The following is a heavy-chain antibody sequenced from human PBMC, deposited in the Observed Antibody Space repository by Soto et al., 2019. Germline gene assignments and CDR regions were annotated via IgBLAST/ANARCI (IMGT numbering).Heavy chain of an antibody. D-gene: IGHD2-15*01. CDR3: ARLGYCSGGSCFWEDY. CDR1: GGSISSGDYY. Sequence: QVQLQESGPGLVKPSQTLSLTCTVSGGSISSGDYYWSWIRQPPGKGLEWIGYIYYSGSTYYNPSLKSRVTISVDTSKDQFALKLSSVTAAATAVYYCARLGYCSGGSCFWEDYWGQGTLVTVSS. V-gene: IGHV4-30-4*01. J-gene: IGHJ4*02. CDR2: IYYSGST.